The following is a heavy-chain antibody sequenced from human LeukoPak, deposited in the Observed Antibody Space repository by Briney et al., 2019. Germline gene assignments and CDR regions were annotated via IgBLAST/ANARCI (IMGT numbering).Heavy chain of an antibody. CDR3: AGGALDY. CDR2: ISQDGREQ. J-gene: IGHJ4*02. CDR1: GFTFSDYW. Sequence: PGGSLRLSCAASGFTFSDYWMSWVRQAPGQGLEWVAKISQDGREQRFVASVKGRFTISRDNAKNLLFLQMDGLRAEDTAVYYCAGGALDYWGPGTLVTVSS. V-gene: IGHV3-7*04.